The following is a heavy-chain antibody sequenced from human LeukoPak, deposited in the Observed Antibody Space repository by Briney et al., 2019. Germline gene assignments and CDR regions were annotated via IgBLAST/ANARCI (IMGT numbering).Heavy chain of an antibody. CDR2: VSKDGNTK. CDR3: ARGIQPPKYYGSGSDTFDI. Sequence: GGSLRLSCVASGFTFSTYAIHWVRQAPGKGLEWVAVVSKDGNTKYYAGSVKGRFTISRDNSKNTLYLQMNSLRAEDTSVYYCARGIQPPKYYGSGSDTFDIWGQGTMVTVSS. V-gene: IGHV3-30*04. CDR1: GFTFSTYA. D-gene: IGHD3-10*01. J-gene: IGHJ3*02.